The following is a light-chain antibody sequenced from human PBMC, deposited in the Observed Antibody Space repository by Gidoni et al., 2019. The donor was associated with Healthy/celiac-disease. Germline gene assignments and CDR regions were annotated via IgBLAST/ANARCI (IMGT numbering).Light chain of an antibody. V-gene: IGKV1-39*01. Sequence: DIQMTQSPSSLSASLRDRVTITCRASQSISSYLNWYQQKPGQAPKLLIYAASSLQSGVPSRFSGSGSGTDFTLTISSLQPEDFATYYCQQSYSTPMCSFGQGTKLEIK. J-gene: IGKJ2*04. CDR2: AAS. CDR3: QQSYSTPMCS. CDR1: QSISSY.